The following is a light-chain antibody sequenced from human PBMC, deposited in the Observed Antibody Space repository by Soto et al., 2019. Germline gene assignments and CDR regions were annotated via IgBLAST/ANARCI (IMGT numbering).Light chain of an antibody. CDR1: SSDVGNYNY. CDR3: TSTKPGSLYV. V-gene: IGLV2-14*01. J-gene: IGLJ1*01. CDR2: MVS. Sequence: QSVLTQPASVSGSPGQSITISCTGTSSDVGNYNYVSWYQQYPGRVPKLLIYMVSNRASGVSNRFSGSKSGNTASLTISGLQAEDEADYFCTSTKPGSLYVFGTGTKV.